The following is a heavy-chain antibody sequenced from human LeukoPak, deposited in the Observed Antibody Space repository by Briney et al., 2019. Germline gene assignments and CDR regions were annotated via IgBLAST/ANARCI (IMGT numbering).Heavy chain of an antibody. CDR2: INPSGGST. Sequence: ASGKVSCKVSGHTFTSYYLHWVRQAPGQGLEWVGVINPSGGSTSNAQKFQGRVTMARDTSTTTVYMELSSLRSEDAAVYYCARGGCTSTSCYPDLFSWGQGTLVTVSS. J-gene: IGHJ4*02. CDR1: GHTFTSYY. V-gene: IGHV1-46*01. D-gene: IGHD2-2*01. CDR3: ARGGCTSTSCYPDLFS.